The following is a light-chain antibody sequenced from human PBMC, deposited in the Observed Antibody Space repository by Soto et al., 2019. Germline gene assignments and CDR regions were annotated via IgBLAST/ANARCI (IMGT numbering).Light chain of an antibody. J-gene: IGKJ4*01. CDR1: QSISSY. CDR3: QQSYSTPRN. V-gene: IGKV1-39*01. CDR2: AAS. Sequence: DIQMTHSPATRSASVVEGVTITFRASQSISSYLNWYQQKPGKAPKLLIYAASSLQSGVPSRFSGSGSGTDFTLTISSLQPEDFATYYCQQSYSTPRNFGGGTKVDIK.